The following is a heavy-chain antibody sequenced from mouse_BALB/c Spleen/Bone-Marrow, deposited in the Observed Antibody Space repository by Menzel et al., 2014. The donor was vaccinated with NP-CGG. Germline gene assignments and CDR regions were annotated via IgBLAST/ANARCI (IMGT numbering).Heavy chain of an antibody. D-gene: IGHD1-1*01. CDR1: GYSFTGYF. V-gene: IGHV1-20*02. J-gene: IGHJ2*01. CDR2: INPYNGDT. Sequence: EVKVVDSGPELVKPGASVKISCKASGYSFTGYFMNWVMQSHGKSLEWIGRINPYNGDTFYNQKFKGKATLTVDKSSSTAHMELRSLASEDSAVYYCARSGYYGSSYFDYWGQGTTLTVSS. CDR3: ARSGYYGSSYFDY.